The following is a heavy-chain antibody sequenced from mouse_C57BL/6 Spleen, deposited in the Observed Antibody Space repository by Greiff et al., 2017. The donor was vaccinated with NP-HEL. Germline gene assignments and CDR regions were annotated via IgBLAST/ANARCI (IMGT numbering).Heavy chain of an antibody. CDR3: ARGGNYLYYAMDY. J-gene: IGHJ4*01. V-gene: IGHV1-61*01. Sequence: QVQLQQPGAELVRPGSSVKLSCKASGYPFTSYWMDWVTPTPGQGLEWIGNIYPSDSATHYNQKFKDQATLTVDKSSSTAYMQLSSLTSDDSAVYYCARGGNYLYYAMDYWGQGTSVTVSS. CDR1: GYPFTSYW. CDR2: IYPSDSAT. D-gene: IGHD2-1*01.